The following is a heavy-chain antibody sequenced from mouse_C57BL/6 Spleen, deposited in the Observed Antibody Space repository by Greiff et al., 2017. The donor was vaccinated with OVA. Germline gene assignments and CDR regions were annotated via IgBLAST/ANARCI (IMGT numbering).Heavy chain of an antibody. CDR1: GFTFSSYG. V-gene: IGHV5-6*01. D-gene: IGHD2-4*01. Sequence: EVKLMESGGDLVKPGGSLKLSCAASGFTFSSYGMSWVRQTPDKRLEWVATISSGGSYTYYPDSVKGRFTISRDNAKNTLYLQMSSLKSEDTAMYYCASLYDYGFAYWGQGTLVTVSA. J-gene: IGHJ3*01. CDR3: ASLYDYGFAY. CDR2: ISSGGSYT.